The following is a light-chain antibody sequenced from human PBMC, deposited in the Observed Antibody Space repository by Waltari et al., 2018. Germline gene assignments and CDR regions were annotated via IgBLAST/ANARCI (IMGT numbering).Light chain of an antibody. V-gene: IGKV3-15*01. CDR2: GAS. J-gene: IGKJ1*01. Sequence: EIVMTQSPDTLSVSPGDRATLSCRASQNVNRNLAWYQKKRGQAPRLLISGASARAAGIPPRFSGGGSGTEFTLTIGSLQSEDFAVYYCQHYNNWPRTFGQGTKVEIK. CDR3: QHYNNWPRT. CDR1: QNVNRN.